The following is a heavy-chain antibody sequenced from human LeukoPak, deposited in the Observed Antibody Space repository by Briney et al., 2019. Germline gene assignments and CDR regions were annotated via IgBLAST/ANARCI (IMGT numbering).Heavy chain of an antibody. V-gene: IGHV5-51*01. J-gene: IGHJ5*02. CDR3: ARREYCSSTSCYPTSGWFDP. CDR1: GYSFTSYW. CDR2: IYPGDSDT. Sequence: GESLKISCKGSGYSFTSYWIGWVRPMPGKGLEWMGIIYPGDSDTRYSPSFQGQVTISADKSISTAYLQWSSLKASDTAMYYCARREYCSSTSCYPTSGWFDPWGQGTLVTVSS. D-gene: IGHD2-2*01.